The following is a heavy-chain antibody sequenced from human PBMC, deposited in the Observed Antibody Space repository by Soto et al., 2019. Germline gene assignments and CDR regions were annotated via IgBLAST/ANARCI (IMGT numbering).Heavy chain of an antibody. CDR2: IKSKGGGETK. J-gene: IGHJ4*02. CDR1: GLKFSDAW. V-gene: IGHV3-15*07. Sequence: EVQLVESGGGLVKPGDSLRLSCAVSGLKFSDAWMNWVRQAPGKGLEWVGRIKSKGGGETKDYAAAVKGRCAISRDDSRDTLYLQMNSLKSEGTAVYYCAWDNSGRFRTDHWGQGTLVTVS. CDR3: AWDNSGRFRTDH. D-gene: IGHD4-4*01.